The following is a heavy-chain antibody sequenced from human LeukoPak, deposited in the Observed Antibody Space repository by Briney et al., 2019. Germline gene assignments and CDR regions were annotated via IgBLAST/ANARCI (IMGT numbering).Heavy chain of an antibody. J-gene: IGHJ6*04. CDR2: ISYDGSNK. D-gene: IGHD6-19*01. CDR1: GFTFSSYG. CDR3: AKDLRQWLVLGNYYYGMDV. Sequence: GRSLGLSCAASGFTFSSYGMHWVRQAPGKGLEWVAVISYDGSNKYYADSVKGRFTISRDNSKNTLYLQMNSLRAEDTAVYYCAKDLRQWLVLGNYYYGMDVWGKGTTVTVSS. V-gene: IGHV3-30*18.